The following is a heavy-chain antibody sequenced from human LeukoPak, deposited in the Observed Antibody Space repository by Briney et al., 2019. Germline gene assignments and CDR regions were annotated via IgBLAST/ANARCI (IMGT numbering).Heavy chain of an antibody. V-gene: IGHV3-30-3*01. D-gene: IGHD2-2*01. J-gene: IGHJ5*02. Sequence: PGGSLRLSCAASGFTSSSYAMHWVRQAPGKGLEGVAVISYDGSNKYYADSVKGRFTISRDNAKNTLYLQMNSLRAEDTAVYYCVRADYCSSTTCHDWFDPWGQGTLVTVSS. CDR3: VRADYCSSTTCHDWFDP. CDR1: GFTSSSYA. CDR2: ISYDGSNK.